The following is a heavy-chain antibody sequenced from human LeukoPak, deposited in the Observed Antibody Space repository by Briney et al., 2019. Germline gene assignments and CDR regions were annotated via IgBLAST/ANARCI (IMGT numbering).Heavy chain of an antibody. J-gene: IGHJ4*02. D-gene: IGHD3-16*01. Sequence: PGGSLRLSCVASGPTFSVYPMAWVRQAPGKGLEWVSGISGGGDATYYADPVKGRFTIFRDNSKNTLYLQMNSLRAEDTAVYYCARRGGFNVGADYWGQGTLVIVSS. V-gene: IGHV3-23*01. CDR2: ISGGGDAT. CDR1: GPTFSVYP. CDR3: ARRGGFNVGADY.